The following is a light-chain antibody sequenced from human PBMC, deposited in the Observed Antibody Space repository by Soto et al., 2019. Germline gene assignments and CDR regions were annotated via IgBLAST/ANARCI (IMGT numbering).Light chain of an antibody. J-gene: IGLJ1*01. Sequence: QSVLTQPPSASESPGQSVAISCTGTSSDVGGYNYVSWYQQHPGKAPKLMIYEVNKRPSGVPDRFSGSKSGNTASLTVSGLQAEAEADYYCSSYAGSSNVFGTGTKVTVL. CDR1: SSDVGGYNY. CDR3: SSYAGSSNV. V-gene: IGLV2-8*01. CDR2: EVN.